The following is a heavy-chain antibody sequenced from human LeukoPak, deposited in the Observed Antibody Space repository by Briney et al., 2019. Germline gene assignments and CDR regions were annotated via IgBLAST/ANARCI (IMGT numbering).Heavy chain of an antibody. CDR2: IYYSGST. V-gene: IGHV4-39*01. D-gene: IGHD5-18*01. J-gene: IGHJ4*02. Sequence: SETLSLTCTVSGDSISSSNFHWGWIRQPPGKGLEWIGSIYYSGSTYYNPSLKSRVTISVDTYKNQFSLKLSSVTAADAAVYYCARHPFRIQLWFDYWGQGTLVTVSS. CDR1: GDSISSSNFH. CDR3: ARHPFRIQLWFDY.